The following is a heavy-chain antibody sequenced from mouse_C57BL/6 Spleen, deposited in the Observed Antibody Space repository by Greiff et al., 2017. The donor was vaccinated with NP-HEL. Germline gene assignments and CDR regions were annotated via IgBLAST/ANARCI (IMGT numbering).Heavy chain of an antibody. Sequence: DVKLQESGPGLVKPSQSLSLTCSVTGYSITSGYYWTWIRQFPGNKLEWMGYISYDGSNNYNPSLKNRISITRDTSKNQFFLKLNSVTTEDTATYYCARVYYSNFGAYWGQGTLVTVSA. V-gene: IGHV3-6*01. J-gene: IGHJ3*01. D-gene: IGHD2-5*01. CDR2: ISYDGSN. CDR3: ARVYYSNFGAY. CDR1: GYSITSGYY.